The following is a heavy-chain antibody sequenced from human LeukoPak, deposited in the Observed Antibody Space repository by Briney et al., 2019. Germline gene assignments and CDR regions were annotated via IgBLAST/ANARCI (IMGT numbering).Heavy chain of an antibody. CDR2: ISSNGGRT. J-gene: IGHJ1*01. D-gene: IGHD3-22*01. CDR1: GFTFRSYG. CDR3: ATYYYDSGGFHFHH. V-gene: IGHV3-64*01. Sequence: GVSLRLSCAASGFTFRSYGMHWVRQAPGKGLEYVSAISSNGGRTYYANSVKGRFTISRDNSRNTLYLQMGSLRAEDMAVYYCATYYYDSGGFHFHHWGQGTLVTVSS.